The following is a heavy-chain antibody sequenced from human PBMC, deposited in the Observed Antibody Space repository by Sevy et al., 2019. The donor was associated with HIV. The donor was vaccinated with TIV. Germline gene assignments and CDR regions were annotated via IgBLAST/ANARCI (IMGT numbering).Heavy chain of an antibody. Sequence: SETLSLTCAVYGGSFSGYYWSWIRQPPGKGLEWIGEINHSGSTNYNPSLKSRVTISVDTSKNQFSLKLSSVTAADTAVYYCASQRDTAMVTDAFDIWGQRTMVTVSS. D-gene: IGHD5-18*01. J-gene: IGHJ3*02. CDR3: ASQRDTAMVTDAFDI. V-gene: IGHV4-34*01. CDR2: INHSGST. CDR1: GGSFSGYY.